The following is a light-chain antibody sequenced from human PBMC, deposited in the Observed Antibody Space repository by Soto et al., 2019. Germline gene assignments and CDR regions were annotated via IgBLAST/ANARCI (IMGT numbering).Light chain of an antibody. V-gene: IGKV3-20*01. CDR1: QSVSRSY. CDR2: GAS. CDR3: QQYGSSPYT. J-gene: IGKJ2*01. Sequence: EIVLTQSPGTLSLSPGERATLSCRASQSVSRSYLAWYQQKPGQAPRLLIYGASSRATGSPDRFSGSGSGTDFTLTISRLEPEDFAVYYCQQYGSSPYTFGQGTKLEIK.